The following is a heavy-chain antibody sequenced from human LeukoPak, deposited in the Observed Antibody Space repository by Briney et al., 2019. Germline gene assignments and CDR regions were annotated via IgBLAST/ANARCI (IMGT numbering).Heavy chain of an antibody. CDR2: INHSGTT. D-gene: IGHD6-13*01. V-gene: IGHV4-34*01. CDR3: ARNTMYSSSRTFDY. CDR1: GGSFSGYY. Sequence: PSETLSLTCAVYGGSFSGYYWSWIRQPPGKGLEWIGEINHSGTTNYNPSLKSRVTISVDTSKNQFSLKLSSVTAADTAVYYCARNTMYSSSRTFDYWGQGTLVTVSS. J-gene: IGHJ4*02.